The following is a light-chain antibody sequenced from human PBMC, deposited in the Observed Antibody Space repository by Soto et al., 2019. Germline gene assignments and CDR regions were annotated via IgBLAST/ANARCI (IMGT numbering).Light chain of an antibody. CDR2: DVS. CDR3: CSYAGSNNFV. V-gene: IGLV2-11*01. J-gene: IGLJ1*01. CDR1: SSDVGVYNY. Sequence: QSVLTQPRSVSGSPGQSVTISCTGTSSDVGVYNYVSWYQQHPGKAPKLMIYDVSEWPSGVPDRFSGSKSGNTASLTISGLQAEDEADYYCCSYAGSNNFVFGTGTKVTVL.